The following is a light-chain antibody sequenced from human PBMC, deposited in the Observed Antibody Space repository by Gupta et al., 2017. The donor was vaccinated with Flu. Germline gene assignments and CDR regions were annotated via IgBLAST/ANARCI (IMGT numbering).Light chain of an antibody. CDR3: QENFYTPRLS. Sequence: DIQLTQSPPSLSASVGDRVIITCRASQSIDSYLNWYQQRPGKTPKPLIYGATNLQSGVPSRFSGSGSGTDFTLTISSLQPEDFATYYCQENFYTPRLSFGGGTKVEIK. V-gene: IGKV1-39*01. J-gene: IGKJ4*01. CDR1: QSIDSY. CDR2: GAT.